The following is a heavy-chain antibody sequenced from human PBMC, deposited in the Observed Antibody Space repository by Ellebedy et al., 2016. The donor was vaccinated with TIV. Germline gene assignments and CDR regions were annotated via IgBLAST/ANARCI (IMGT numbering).Heavy chain of an antibody. J-gene: IGHJ4*02. CDR1: GGSMSRYY. D-gene: IGHD3-9*01. V-gene: IGHV4-59*13. CDR3: ARDPRLRYFDF. Sequence: SETLSLXXTVSGGSMSRYYWSWIRQSPGKGLEWIGYIFYSGTTQYNPSLRSRVTISVDTSKNQFSLKLNSVTAADTAVYYCARDPRLRYFDFWGQGTLVTVSS. CDR2: IFYSGTT.